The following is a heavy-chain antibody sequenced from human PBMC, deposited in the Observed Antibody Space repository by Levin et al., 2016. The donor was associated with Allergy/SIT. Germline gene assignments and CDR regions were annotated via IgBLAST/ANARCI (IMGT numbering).Heavy chain of an antibody. CDR1: GYSFSSYW. D-gene: IGHD1-26*01. CDR3: ARVPTLYRDGAP. CDR2: IYPGDSYT. V-gene: IGHV5-51*01. J-gene: IGHJ5*02. Sequence: KVSCKGSGYSFSSYWIGWVRQMPGKGLEWMGIIYPGDSYTSYSPSFQGHVTISADKSIRTAYLQWSGLKASDTAMYYCARVPTLYRDGAPWGQGTLVTVSS.